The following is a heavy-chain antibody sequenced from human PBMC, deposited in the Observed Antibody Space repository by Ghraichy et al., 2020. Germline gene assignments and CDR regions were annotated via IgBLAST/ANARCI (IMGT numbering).Heavy chain of an antibody. CDR3: ARVGCSGDNCNSITNWFDP. V-gene: IGHV1-8*01. J-gene: IGHJ5*02. CDR2: MNPNSGNT. Sequence: ASVKVSCKASGYTFTSYDINWVRQATGQGLEWMGWMNPNSGNTGYAQKFQGRVTMTRNTSISTAYMELSSLRSEDTAVYYCARVGCSGDNCNSITNWFDPWGQGTLVTVSS. CDR1: GYTFTSYD. D-gene: IGHD2-15*01.